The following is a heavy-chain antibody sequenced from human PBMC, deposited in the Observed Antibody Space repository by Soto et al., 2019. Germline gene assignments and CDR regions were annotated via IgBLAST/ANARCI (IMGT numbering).Heavy chain of an antibody. J-gene: IGHJ6*02. D-gene: IGHD1-26*01. CDR1: GGSISSSNW. CDR2: VYHSGST. Sequence: SETLSLTCAVSGGSISSSNWWSWVRQPPGKGLEWIGEVYHSGSTNYNPSLKSRVTISVDKSKNQFSLKLSSVTAADTAVYYCARVSGSYYYGMDVWGQGTTVTVSS. V-gene: IGHV4-4*02. CDR3: ARVSGSYYYGMDV.